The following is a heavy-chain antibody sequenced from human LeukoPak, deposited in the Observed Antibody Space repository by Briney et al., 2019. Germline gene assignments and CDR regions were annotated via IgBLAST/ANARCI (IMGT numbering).Heavy chain of an antibody. D-gene: IGHD6-6*01. CDR1: GFTFSGYT. CDR2: ISSRSGNM. V-gene: IGHV3-48*02. J-gene: IGHJ4*02. CDR3: ARESSSSLDC. Sequence: QAGGSLRLSCAASGFTFSGYTINWVRQAPGKGLEWVSSISSRSGNMYYADSVRGRFTISRDNAKNSLYLQMSSLRDEDTAVYYCARESSSSLDCWGQGTLVTVSS.